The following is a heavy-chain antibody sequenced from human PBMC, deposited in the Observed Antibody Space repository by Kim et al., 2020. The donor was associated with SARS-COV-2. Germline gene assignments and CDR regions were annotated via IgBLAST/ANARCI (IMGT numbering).Heavy chain of an antibody. CDR3: VKDLGQWRLDP. CDR1: GFIFGTSA. J-gene: IGHJ5*01. D-gene: IGHD6-19*01. Sequence: GGSLRLSCAASGFIFGTSAMSWVRQVPGKGLEWVSAITATADITSYADSVKGRFTISRDNSKRMVYLQMNGLRADDTALYYCVKDLGQWRLDPWAQGILVTVSS. CDR2: ITATADIT. V-gene: IGHV3-23*01.